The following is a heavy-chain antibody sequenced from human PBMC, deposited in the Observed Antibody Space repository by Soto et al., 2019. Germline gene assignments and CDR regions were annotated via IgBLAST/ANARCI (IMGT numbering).Heavy chain of an antibody. J-gene: IGHJ3*02. V-gene: IGHV1-2*04. CDR3: AREGNRYCSGGSCYTNGRAFDI. D-gene: IGHD2-15*01. CDR1: GYTFTGYY. CDR2: INPNSGGT. Sequence: GASVKVSCKASGYTFTGYYMHWVRQAPGQGLEWMGWINPNSGGTNYAQKFQGWVTMTRDTSISTAYMELSRLRSDDTAVYYCAREGNRYCSGGSCYTNGRAFDIWGQGTMVTVSS.